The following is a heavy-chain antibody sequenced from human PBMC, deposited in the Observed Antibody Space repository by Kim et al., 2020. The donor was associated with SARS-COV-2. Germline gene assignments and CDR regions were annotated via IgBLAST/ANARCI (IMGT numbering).Heavy chain of an antibody. Sequence: GGSLRLSCAASGFTFSSYSMNWVRQAPGKGLEWVSSISSSSYIYYADSVKGRFTISRDNAKNSLYLQMNSLRAEDTAVYYCARDWDGGYVYFDYWGQGTLVTVSS. CDR1: GFTFSSYS. V-gene: IGHV3-21*01. CDR3: ARDWDGGYVYFDY. J-gene: IGHJ4*02. D-gene: IGHD3-22*01. CDR2: ISSSSYI.